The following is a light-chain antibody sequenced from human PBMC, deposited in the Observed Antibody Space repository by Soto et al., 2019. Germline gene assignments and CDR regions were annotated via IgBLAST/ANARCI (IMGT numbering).Light chain of an antibody. CDR3: QQYYTYPLT. V-gene: IGKV1-8*01. CDR1: QGINSY. Sequence: AIRMTQSPSSLSASTGDRVTITCRANQGINSYLAWYQQKPGKAPKLLMYAASTLQSGVPSRFSGSGSGTDFTLTISCLQSEDFATYYCQQYYTYPLTFGGGTKVEIK. CDR2: AAS. J-gene: IGKJ4*01.